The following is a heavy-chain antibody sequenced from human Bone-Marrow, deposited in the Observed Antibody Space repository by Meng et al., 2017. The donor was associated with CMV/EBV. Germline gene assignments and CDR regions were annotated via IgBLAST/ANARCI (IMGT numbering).Heavy chain of an antibody. CDR3: ARGNEDTGYGMDV. J-gene: IGHJ6*02. V-gene: IGHV3-21*01. Sequence: GESLKISCAASGFTFSSYNMNWVRQAPGKGLEWVSFISSSGNYIYHADSVKGRLTNSRDNAKNSLYLRMNSLRAEDTAVYYCARGNEDTGYGMDVWGQGTTVTVSS. D-gene: IGHD2-15*01. CDR1: GFTFSSYN. CDR2: ISSSGNYI.